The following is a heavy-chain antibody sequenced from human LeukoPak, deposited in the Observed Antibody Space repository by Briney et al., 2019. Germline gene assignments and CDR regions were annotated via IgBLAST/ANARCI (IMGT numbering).Heavy chain of an antibody. CDR3: TTVVVLMVYAIDY. J-gene: IGHJ4*02. V-gene: IGHV3-15*01. Sequence: PGGSLRLSCAASGFTFSNAWMSWVRQAPGKGLEWVGRIKSKTDGGTTDYAAPVKGRFTISRDDSKNTLYLQMNSLKTEDTAVYYYTTVVVLMVYAIDYWGQGTLVTVSS. CDR1: GFTFSNAW. D-gene: IGHD2-8*01. CDR2: IKSKTDGGTT.